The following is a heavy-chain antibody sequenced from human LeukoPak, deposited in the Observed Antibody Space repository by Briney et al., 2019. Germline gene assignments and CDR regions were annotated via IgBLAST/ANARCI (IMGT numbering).Heavy chain of an antibody. Sequence: PGGSLRLSCEASGFSFTNTRMSWVRQAPGKGLEWVGRVKSKADDGTTDYAAPVQGRFTISRDDSKNTLSLQMNSLKTEDTSVYYCATEGGSGSYYRDDAFDMWGQGTMVTVSS. V-gene: IGHV3-15*01. CDR3: ATEGGSGSYYRDDAFDM. CDR2: VKSKADDGTT. J-gene: IGHJ3*02. D-gene: IGHD3-10*01. CDR1: GFSFTNTR.